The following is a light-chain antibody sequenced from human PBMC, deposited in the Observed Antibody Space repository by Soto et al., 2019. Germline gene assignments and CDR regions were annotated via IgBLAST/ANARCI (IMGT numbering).Light chain of an antibody. CDR3: CSYAGSYTFV. V-gene: IGLV2-11*01. CDR2: DVT. J-gene: IGLJ1*01. CDR1: SSDVGGYNY. Sequence: QSVLTEPRSVSVSPGQSVTSSCTGTSSDVGGYNYVSWYQQLPGKAPKVMISDVTKRPSGVPDRFSGSKSGNTASLTISGLQTEDEADYHCCSYAGSYTFVFGSGTKVTVL.